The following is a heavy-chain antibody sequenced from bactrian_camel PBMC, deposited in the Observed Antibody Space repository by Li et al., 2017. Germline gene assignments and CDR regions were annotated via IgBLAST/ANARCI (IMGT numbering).Heavy chain of an antibody. V-gene: IGHV3S55*01. CDR1: GVTRSLYC. CDR3: AADQNAALFPRCPLWVGSQYDYRY. J-gene: IGHJ4*01. CDR2: VGSIGGT. Sequence: ESGGGSVQAGGSLRLSCAASGVTRSLYCMAWFRQAPGMEREGVAAVGSIGGTVYADSVKGRFTISKDNAKNTLYLQIDSLKPEDTAMYYYAADQNAALFPRCPLWVGSQYDYRYWGQGTQVTVS. D-gene: IGHD5*01.